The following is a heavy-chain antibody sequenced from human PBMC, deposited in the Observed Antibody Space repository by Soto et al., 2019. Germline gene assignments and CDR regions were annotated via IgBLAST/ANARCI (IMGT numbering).Heavy chain of an antibody. V-gene: IGHV5-10-1*01. Sequence: GESLKISCKGSGYSFTSYWISWVRQMPGKGLEWMGRIDPSDSYTNYSPSFQGHVTISADKSISTAYLQWSSLKASDTAMYYCARSGGDRLDFDYWGQGTLVTVSS. D-gene: IGHD2-21*02. CDR1: GYSFTSYW. J-gene: IGHJ4*02. CDR3: ARSGGDRLDFDY. CDR2: IDPSDSYT.